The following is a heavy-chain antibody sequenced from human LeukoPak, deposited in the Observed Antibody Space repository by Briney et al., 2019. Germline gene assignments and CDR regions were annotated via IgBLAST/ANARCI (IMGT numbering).Heavy chain of an antibody. V-gene: IGHV3-48*02. J-gene: IGHJ4*02. CDR3: ARAPGYNYFDY. CDR1: GFTFSS. D-gene: IGHD5-24*01. CDR2: ISSSSSSI. Sequence: EPGGSLRLSCAVSGFTFSSMNWVRQAPGKGLEWVSYISSSSSSIYYADSVKGRFCISRDNAKNSLYLQMNSLRDEDTAVYYCARAPGYNYFDYWGQGTLVTVSS.